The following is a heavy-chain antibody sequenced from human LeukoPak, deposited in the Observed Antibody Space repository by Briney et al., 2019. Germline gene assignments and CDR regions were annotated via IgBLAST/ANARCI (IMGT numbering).Heavy chain of an antibody. V-gene: IGHV3-21*01. CDR2: ITESSNYE. Sequence: PGGSLRLSCAASGFTFSGYSLSWVRQAPGKGLEWVSSITESSNYEYYADSVKGRFTISRDNAKSSLYLQMNSLRVEDTAVYYCTRDASLFFGDFWGQGTMVAVSS. D-gene: IGHD3-10*01. CDR3: TRDASLFFGDF. J-gene: IGHJ3*01. CDR1: GFTFSGYS.